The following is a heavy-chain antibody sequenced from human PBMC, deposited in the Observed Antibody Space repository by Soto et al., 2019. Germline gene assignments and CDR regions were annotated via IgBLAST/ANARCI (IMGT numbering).Heavy chain of an antibody. Sequence: GGSLSLSCAASGFTFSSYAMSWVRQAPGKGLEWVSAISGSGGSTYYADSVKGRFTISRDNSKNTLYLQMNSLRAEDTAVYYCAKGADPGSGWYYFDYWGQGTLVTVSS. D-gene: IGHD6-19*01. CDR2: ISGSGGST. J-gene: IGHJ4*02. V-gene: IGHV3-23*01. CDR3: AKGADPGSGWYYFDY. CDR1: GFTFSSYA.